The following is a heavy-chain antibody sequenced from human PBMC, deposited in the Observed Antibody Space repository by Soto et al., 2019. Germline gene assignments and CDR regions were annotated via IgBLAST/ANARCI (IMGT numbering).Heavy chain of an antibody. J-gene: IGHJ5*02. Sequence: PGGSLRLSCAASGFTFDDYIMHWVLQAPGKGLEWVSLISWDGDSTYYADSVKGRFTISRDNAKNSLYLQMNSLRAEDTAVYYCARDNYPNWFDPWGQGTLVNVSS. CDR1: GFTFDDYI. CDR2: ISWDGDST. CDR3: ARDNYPNWFDP. D-gene: IGHD1-26*01. V-gene: IGHV3-43*01.